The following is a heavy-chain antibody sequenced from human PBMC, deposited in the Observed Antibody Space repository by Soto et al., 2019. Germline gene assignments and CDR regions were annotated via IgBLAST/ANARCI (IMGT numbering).Heavy chain of an antibody. CDR1: GFTFSSYD. CDR3: ARSTKDYYGSGYYYYYGMDV. CDR2: IGTAGDT. D-gene: IGHD3-10*01. J-gene: IGHJ6*02. Sequence: GGPLRLSCPASGFTFSSYDMHWVRQATGKGLEWVSAIGTAGDTYYPGSVKGRFTISRENAKNSLYLQMNSLRAEDTAVYYCARSTKDYYGSGYYYYYGMDVWGQGTTVTLSS. V-gene: IGHV3-13*01.